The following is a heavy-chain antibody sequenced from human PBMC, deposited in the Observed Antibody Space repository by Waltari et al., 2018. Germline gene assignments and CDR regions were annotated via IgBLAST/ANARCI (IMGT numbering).Heavy chain of an antibody. CDR1: GSPFINHE. D-gene: IGHD3-22*01. V-gene: IGHV1-8*02. CDR3: ARDYDTSTLYVENAFDV. CDR2: LNPKLAMR. J-gene: IGHJ3*01. Sequence: QVQLVQSGAEVKKPGASVRVSCQASGSPFINHEINWGRQAPGQGLEGMGWLNPKLAMRGYAQKFQGRVSMTSDASSRTAYMELSGLTPDDTAVYYCARDYDTSTLYVENAFDVWGQGTVVTVSS.